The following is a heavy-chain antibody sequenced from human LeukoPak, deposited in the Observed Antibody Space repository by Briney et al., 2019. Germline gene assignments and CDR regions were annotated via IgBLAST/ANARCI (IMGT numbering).Heavy chain of an antibody. D-gene: IGHD2-15*01. J-gene: IGHJ4*02. Sequence: SETLSLTCAVYGGSFSGYYWSWIRPPPGKGLEWIGEINHGGSTNYNPSLRSGVTISVDTSTNQFSLKLSTGTAGDTAVYDCARGPQPVVAATDWGQGTLVTVSS. CDR1: GGSFSGYY. CDR3: ARGPQPVVAATD. CDR2: INHGGST. V-gene: IGHV4-34*01.